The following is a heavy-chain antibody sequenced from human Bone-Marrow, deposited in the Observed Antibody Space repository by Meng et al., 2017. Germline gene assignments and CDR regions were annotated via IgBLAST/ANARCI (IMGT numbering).Heavy chain of an antibody. CDR3: ARDPELRYFDWLLSPLNFDY. CDR1: GGSISSGTYY. V-gene: IGHV4-39*07. J-gene: IGHJ4*02. Sequence: SETLSLTCTVSGGSISSGTYYWGWIRQPPGKGLEWIGSIYHSGSTYYNPSLKSRVTISVDTSKNQFSLKLSSVTAADTAVYYCARDPELRYFDWLLSPLNFDYWGQGTLVTVSS. D-gene: IGHD3-9*01. CDR2: IYHSGST.